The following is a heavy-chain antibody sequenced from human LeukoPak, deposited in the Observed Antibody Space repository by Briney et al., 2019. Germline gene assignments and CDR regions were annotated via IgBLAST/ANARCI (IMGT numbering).Heavy chain of an antibody. D-gene: IGHD3-3*01. CDR3: ARDSNAAYYDFWSGYSPYNWFDP. CDR2: IYYSRST. CDR1: GGSISSSSYY. V-gene: IGHV4-39*07. J-gene: IGHJ5*02. Sequence: SETLSLTCTVSGGSISSSSYYWGWIRQPPGKGPEWIGNIYYSRSTYYNPSLKSRVTISVDTSKNQFSLKLSSVTAADTAVYYCARDSNAAYYDFWSGYSPYNWFDPWGQGTLVTVSS.